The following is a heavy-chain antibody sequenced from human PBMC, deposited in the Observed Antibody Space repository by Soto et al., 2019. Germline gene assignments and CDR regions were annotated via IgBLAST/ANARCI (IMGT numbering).Heavy chain of an antibody. CDR2: IYYSGST. D-gene: IGHD1-26*01. V-gene: IGHV4-61*01. Sequence: SETLSLSCTVSGGSVSSGSYYWSWIRQPPGKGLEWIGYIYYSGSTNYNPSLKSRVTISVDTSKNQFSLKLSSVTAADTAVYYCASPLWERGEYYYYVMDVWGQGTTVTVSS. J-gene: IGHJ6*02. CDR3: ASPLWERGEYYYYVMDV. CDR1: GGSVSSGSYY.